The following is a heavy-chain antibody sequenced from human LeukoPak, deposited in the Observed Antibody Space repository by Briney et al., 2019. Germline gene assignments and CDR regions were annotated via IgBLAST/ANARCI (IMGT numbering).Heavy chain of an antibody. D-gene: IGHD4-17*01. Sequence: SETLSLTCSVSGYSISSSYYWGWIRQPPGKGLEWIGSIYHSGNTYYNPSLKSRVTISVDTSKNQFSLKMNSVTAADTAVYYCARAGYGDSDFDYWGQGTLVTVSS. J-gene: IGHJ4*02. CDR1: GYSISSSYY. CDR2: IYHSGNT. CDR3: ARAGYGDSDFDY. V-gene: IGHV4-38-2*02.